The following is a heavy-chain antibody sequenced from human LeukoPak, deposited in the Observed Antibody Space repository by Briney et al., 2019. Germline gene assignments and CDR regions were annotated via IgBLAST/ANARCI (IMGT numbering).Heavy chain of an antibody. J-gene: IGHJ4*02. CDR2: IIPIFGTA. D-gene: IGHD1-26*01. Sequence: SVKVSCKASGGTFSSYTISWVRQAPGQGLDWMGGIIPIFGTANYAQKFQGRVTITADESTSTAYMELSSLRSEDTAVYYCARERGSGSYGDGGQGTLVTVSS. V-gene: IGHV1-69*01. CDR3: ARERGSGSYGD. CDR1: GGTFSSYT.